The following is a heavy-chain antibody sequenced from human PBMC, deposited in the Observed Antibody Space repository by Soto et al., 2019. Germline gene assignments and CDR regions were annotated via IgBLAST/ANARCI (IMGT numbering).Heavy chain of an antibody. CDR3: ATKGNIVVVPAARPPSVYYYGMDV. J-gene: IGHJ6*02. CDR2: IIPIFGTA. D-gene: IGHD2-2*01. Sequence: SVKVSCKASGGTFSSYAISWLRQSPGQGLEWMGGIIPIFGTANYAQKFQGRVTITADESTSTAYMELSSLRSEDTAVYYCATKGNIVVVPAARPPSVYYYGMDVWGQGTTVTVSS. V-gene: IGHV1-69*13. CDR1: GGTFSSYA.